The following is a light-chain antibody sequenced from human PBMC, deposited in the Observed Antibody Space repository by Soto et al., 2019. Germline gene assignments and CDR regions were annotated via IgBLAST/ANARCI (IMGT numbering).Light chain of an antibody. CDR1: PSLLHSNGYNY. V-gene: IGKV2-28*01. CDR2: LGS. CDR3: MQALQTPLT. Sequence: DIVSTDYALSRLVTPGRAASSASRSIPSLLHSNGYNYLDWYLKKTGQYPQIMIYLGSNRASGVPARFSGSGSGTDFTLKLRRVEAEEGWVYDGMQALQTPLTVGGGTQGDIK. J-gene: IGKJ4*01.